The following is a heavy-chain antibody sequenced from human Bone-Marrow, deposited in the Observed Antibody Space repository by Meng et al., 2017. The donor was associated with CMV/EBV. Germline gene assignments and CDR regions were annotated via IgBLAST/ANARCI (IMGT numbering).Heavy chain of an antibody. D-gene: IGHD2-2*01. CDR2: IRYDGSFK. CDR3: VVGAGRSRSGGFRWDIVGVPPDMKTPVVEC. J-gene: IGHJ4*02. V-gene: IGHV3-30*02. CDR1: GGSISSSNW. Sequence: GGSLRLSCAVSGGSISSSNWWSWVRQAPGKGLEWVAFIRYDGSFKLYADSVQGRFIISRDDSKKTLYLQMNSLRSDDTALYYCVVGAGRSRSGGFRWDIVGVPPDMKTPVVECWGQGTLVTVSS.